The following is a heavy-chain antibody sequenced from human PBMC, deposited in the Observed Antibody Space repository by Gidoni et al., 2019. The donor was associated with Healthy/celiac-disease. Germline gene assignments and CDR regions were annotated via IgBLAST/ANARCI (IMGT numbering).Heavy chain of an antibody. V-gene: IGHV1-24*01. Sequence: QVQLVQSGAEVKKPGASVKASCKVSGYTLTELSMHWVRQAPGKGLEWMGGFDPEDGETIYAQKFQGRVTMTEDTSTDTAYMELSSLRSEDTAVYYCATDGGRVTGTSYYFDYWGQGTLVTVSS. J-gene: IGHJ4*02. CDR1: GYTLTELS. D-gene: IGHD1-7*01. CDR2: FDPEDGET. CDR3: ATDGGRVTGTSYYFDY.